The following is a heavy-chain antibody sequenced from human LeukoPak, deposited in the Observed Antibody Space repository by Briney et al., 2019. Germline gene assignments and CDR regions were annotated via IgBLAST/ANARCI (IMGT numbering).Heavy chain of an antibody. V-gene: IGHV3-53*01. CDR2: IYGDDET. Sequence: GGSLRLSCAASGFTITTNYMNWVRQAPGKGLEWVSVIYGDDETNYADSVKGRFTISRDNSKDTLYLQMNSLGAADTAVYYCAKDGGGYCNNSSCWGQGTLVTVSS. J-gene: IGHJ4*02. CDR3: AKDGGGYCNNSSC. CDR1: GFTITTNY. D-gene: IGHD2-2*01.